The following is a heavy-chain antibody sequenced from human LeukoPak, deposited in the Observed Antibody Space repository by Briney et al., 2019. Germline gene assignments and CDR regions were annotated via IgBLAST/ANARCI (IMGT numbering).Heavy chain of an antibody. CDR3: ARVMGRYCSSNSCYVDY. J-gene: IGHJ4*02. CDR2: ISYDGSNK. CDR1: GITFSSYA. V-gene: IGHV3-30*04. Sequence: GGSLRLSCAASGITFSSYAMHWVRQAPGKGLEWVAVISYDGSNKYYADSVKGRFTISRDNSKNTLYLQMNSLRAEETAVYYCARVMGRYCSSNSCYVDYWGQGTLVTVSS. D-gene: IGHD2-2*01.